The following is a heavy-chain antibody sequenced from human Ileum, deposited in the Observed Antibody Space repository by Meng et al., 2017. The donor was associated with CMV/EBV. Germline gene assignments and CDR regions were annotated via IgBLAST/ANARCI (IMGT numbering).Heavy chain of an antibody. V-gene: IGHV3-21*01. J-gene: IGHJ4*02. CDR1: GFTFSSYS. D-gene: IGHD6-13*01. CDR2: ISSISTYI. CDR3: AKDGGGSSWDGFFDS. Sequence: GESLKISCAASGFTFSSYSMNWVRQAPGKGLEWVSSISSISTYIYYADSVKGRFTISRDNAKNSLYLQVNSLRAEDTAVYYCAKDGGGSSWDGFFDSWGQGSLVTVSS.